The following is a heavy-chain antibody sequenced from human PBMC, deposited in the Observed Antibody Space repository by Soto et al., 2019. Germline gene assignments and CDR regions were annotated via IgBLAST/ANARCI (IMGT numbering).Heavy chain of an antibody. CDR3: ARHIPDRGFGGVIVISDYYYMDV. CDR2: IYPGDSDT. V-gene: IGHV5-51*01. Sequence: ESLKISCKGSGYSFTSYWIGWVRQMPGKGLEWMGIIYPGDSDTRYSPSFQGQVTISADKSISTAYLQWSSLKASDTAMYYCARHIPDRGFGGVIVISDYYYMDVWGKGTTVTVSS. J-gene: IGHJ6*03. CDR1: GYSFTSYW. D-gene: IGHD3-16*02.